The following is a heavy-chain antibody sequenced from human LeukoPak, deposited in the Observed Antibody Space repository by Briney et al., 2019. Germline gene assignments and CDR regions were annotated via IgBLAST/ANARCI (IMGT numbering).Heavy chain of an antibody. Sequence: PGESLRLSCAASGFTFDDYGMSWVRQAPGKGLEWVSGINWNGGSTGYADSVKGRFTISRDNAKNSLYLQMNSLRAEDTALYQCARERYCSGGSCYWDYWGQGTLVTVSS. CDR3: ARERYCSGGSCYWDY. CDR2: INWNGGST. D-gene: IGHD2-15*01. CDR1: GFTFDDYG. V-gene: IGHV3-20*01. J-gene: IGHJ4*02.